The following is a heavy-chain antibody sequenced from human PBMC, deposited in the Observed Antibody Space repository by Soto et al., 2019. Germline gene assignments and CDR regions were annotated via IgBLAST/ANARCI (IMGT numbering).Heavy chain of an antibody. CDR3: ARDRHPPGSKGFFGVRFDP. Sequence: ASVKVSCKASGYTFTSYAMHWVRQAPGQRLEWMGWINAGNGNTKYSQKFQGRVTITRDTSASTAYMELSSLRSEDTAVYYCARDRHPPGSKGFFGVRFDPWGQGTLVTVSS. CDR1: GYTFTSYA. D-gene: IGHD3-3*01. V-gene: IGHV1-3*01. J-gene: IGHJ5*02. CDR2: INAGNGNT.